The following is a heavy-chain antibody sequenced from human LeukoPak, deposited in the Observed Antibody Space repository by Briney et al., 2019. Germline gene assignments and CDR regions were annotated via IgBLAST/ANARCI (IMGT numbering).Heavy chain of an antibody. V-gene: IGHV3-7*03. Sequence: GGSLRLSCAASGFTSSSYWMSWVRQAPGKGLEWVANIKQDGSEKYYVDSVKGRFTISRDNAKNSLYLQMNSLRAEDTAVYYCARDRAATGGGMDVWGKGTTVTVSS. CDR3: ARDRAATGGGMDV. J-gene: IGHJ6*04. CDR1: GFTSSSYW. D-gene: IGHD1-26*01. CDR2: IKQDGSEK.